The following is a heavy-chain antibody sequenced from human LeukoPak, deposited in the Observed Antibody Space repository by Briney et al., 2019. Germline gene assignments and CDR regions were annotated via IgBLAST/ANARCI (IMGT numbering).Heavy chain of an antibody. Sequence: GFLRLSCAASGFTFSNYWMNWVRQAPGKGLEWVANVKQDGSERYYVASVKGRFTISRDNAKNSLFLQMNSLRAEDTAVYYCATRYFDLWGRGTLVTVSS. V-gene: IGHV3-7*01. CDR1: GFTFSNYW. J-gene: IGHJ2*01. CDR3: ATRYFDL. CDR2: VKQDGSER.